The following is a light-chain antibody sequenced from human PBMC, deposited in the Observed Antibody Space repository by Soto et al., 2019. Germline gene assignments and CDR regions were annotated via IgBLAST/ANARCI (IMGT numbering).Light chain of an antibody. Sequence: EIVMTQSPATLSVSPGERATLSCRASQTISSSYLAWYQQKPGQAPRLLIYGASTRATGIPARFSGSGSGTEFTLTITSLQPDDFATYYCQQYNSYRTFGQGTKVEIK. V-gene: IGKV3-15*01. CDR3: QQYNSYRT. J-gene: IGKJ1*01. CDR1: QTISSSY. CDR2: GAS.